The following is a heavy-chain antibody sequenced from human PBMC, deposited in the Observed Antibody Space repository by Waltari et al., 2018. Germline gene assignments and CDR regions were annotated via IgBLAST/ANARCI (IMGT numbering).Heavy chain of an antibody. CDR1: GYTFTRYY. CDR3: ARMFGRIVVQGVISRGNWFDP. D-gene: IGHD3-10*01. V-gene: IGHV1-46*01. Sequence: QVQLVQSGAEVKKPGASVKVSCKASGYTFTRYYMHWVRQAPGQGLEWMGIINPSGGSTSYAQKFQGRVTMTRDTSTSTVYMELSSLRSEDTAVYYCARMFGRIVVQGVISRGNWFDPWGQGTLVTVSS. CDR2: INPSGGST. J-gene: IGHJ5*02.